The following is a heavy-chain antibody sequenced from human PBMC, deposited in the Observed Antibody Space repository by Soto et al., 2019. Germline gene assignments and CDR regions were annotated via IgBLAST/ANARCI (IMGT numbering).Heavy chain of an antibody. CDR1: GFTFSSYS. V-gene: IGHV3-48*01. CDR2: ISSSSSTI. D-gene: IGHD5-18*01. Sequence: GGSLRLSCAASGFTFSSYSMNWVRQAPGKGLEWVSYISSSSSTIYYADSVKGRFTISRDNAKNSLYLQMNSLRAEDTAVYYCARPYPGYSYGYGWYGAFDIWGQGTMVTVSS. J-gene: IGHJ3*02. CDR3: ARPYPGYSYGYGWYGAFDI.